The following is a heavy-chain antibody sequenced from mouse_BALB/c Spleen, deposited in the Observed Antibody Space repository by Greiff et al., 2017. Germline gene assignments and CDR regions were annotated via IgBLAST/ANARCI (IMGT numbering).Heavy chain of an antibody. CDR3: ARGGNYWYFDV. V-gene: IGHV1-39*01. CDR2: INPYYGST. J-gene: IGHJ1*01. D-gene: IGHD2-1*01. CDR1: GYSFTDYI. Sequence: EVKLMESGPELVKPGASVKISCKASGYSFTDYIMLWVKQSHGKSLEWIGNINPYYGSTSYNLKFKGKATLTVDKSSSTAYMQLNSLTSEDSAVYYCARGGNYWYFDVWGAGTTVTVSS.